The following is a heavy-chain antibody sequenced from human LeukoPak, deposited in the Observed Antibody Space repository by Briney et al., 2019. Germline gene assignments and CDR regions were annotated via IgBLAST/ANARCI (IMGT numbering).Heavy chain of an antibody. CDR1: GFTFSSYW. D-gene: IGHD5/OR15-5a*01. CDR2: IKQDGSEK. J-gene: IGHJ4*02. V-gene: IGHV3-7*01. CDR3: ASSTTGDY. Sequence: PGGSLRLSCAASGFTFSSYWMTWFRQAPGKGLEWVANIKQDGSEKYYVDSVKGRFTISRDNAKNSLYLHMNSLRAEDTAVYYCASSTTGDYWGQGTLVTVSS.